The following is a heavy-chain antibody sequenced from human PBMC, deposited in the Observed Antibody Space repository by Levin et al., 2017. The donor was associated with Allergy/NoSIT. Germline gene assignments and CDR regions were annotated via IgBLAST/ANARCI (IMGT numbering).Heavy chain of an antibody. Sequence: PGGSLRLSCAASGFTFSSYAMSWVRQAPGKGLEWVSAISGSGGSTYYADSVKGRFTISRDNSKNTLYLQMNSLRAEDTAVYYCAKGGFQRYNWNYATPDFDYWGQGTLVTVSS. V-gene: IGHV3-23*01. J-gene: IGHJ4*02. D-gene: IGHD1-7*01. CDR2: ISGSGGST. CDR1: GFTFSSYA. CDR3: AKGGFQRYNWNYATPDFDY.